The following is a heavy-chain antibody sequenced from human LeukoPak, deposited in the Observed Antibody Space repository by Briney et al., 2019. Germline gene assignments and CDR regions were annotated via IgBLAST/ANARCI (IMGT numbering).Heavy chain of an antibody. CDR1: GFTFDDYA. J-gene: IGHJ6*02. CDR3: AKGESSSSWYIYYYYGMDV. CDR2: ISWNSGSI. D-gene: IGHD6-13*01. V-gene: IGHV3-9*01. Sequence: TGGSLRLSCAASGFTFDDYAMHWVRHAPGKGLEWVSGISWNSGSIGYADSVKGRFTISRDNAKNSLYLQMNSLRAEDTALYYCAKGESSSSWYIYYYYGMDVWGQGTTVTVSS.